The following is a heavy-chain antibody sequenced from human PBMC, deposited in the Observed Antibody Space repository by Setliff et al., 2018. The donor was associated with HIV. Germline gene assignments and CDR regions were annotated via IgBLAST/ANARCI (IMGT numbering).Heavy chain of an antibody. CDR2: IFNDGRT. J-gene: IGHJ3*02. V-gene: IGHV4-39*01. Sequence: SETLSLTCTVSGGFISSSSYYWGWIRQPPGKGLEWIGSIFNDGRTYYNPSLKSRITIPMDTSTNQFSLKLSSVTAADTAVYYCARGLDSWSSHVFDMWGQGTMVTVSS. CDR3: ARGLDSWSSHVFDM. CDR1: GGFISSSSYY. D-gene: IGHD6-6*01.